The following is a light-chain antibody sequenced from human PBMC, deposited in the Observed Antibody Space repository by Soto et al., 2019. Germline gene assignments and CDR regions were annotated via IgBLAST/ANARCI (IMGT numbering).Light chain of an antibody. J-gene: IGKJ4*01. CDR2: AAS. V-gene: IGKV3-15*01. CDR1: QSISSN. CDR3: QQYDNWPLT. Sequence: IVLTQSPGTLSLSPGERTTLSCRASQSISSNLAWYQQRPGQAPRLLMYAASTPATGIPARFSGSGSGTEFSLTISGLQSEDFVVYFCQQYDNWPLTFGGGTKVDIK.